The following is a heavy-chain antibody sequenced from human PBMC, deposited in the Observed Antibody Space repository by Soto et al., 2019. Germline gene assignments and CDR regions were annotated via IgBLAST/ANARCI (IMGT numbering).Heavy chain of an antibody. J-gene: IGHJ2*01. CDR2: IYPSGRA. Sequence: QVQLQESGPRLVTPSETLTLTCSLSGGSITNYYWGWIRQPPPKGLEFIGLIYPSGRAHYNPSLQSRVTMSVDTSKNQFSLKVNSVTAADPAIHYCARDYDVNTAVDYWYFDLWGRATLVTVSS. CDR1: GGSITNYY. V-gene: IGHV4-4*07. CDR3: ARDYDVNTAVDYWYFDL. D-gene: IGHD5-18*01.